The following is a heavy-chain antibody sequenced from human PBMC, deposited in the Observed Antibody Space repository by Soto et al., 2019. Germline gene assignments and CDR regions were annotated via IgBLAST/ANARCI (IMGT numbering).Heavy chain of an antibody. CDR1: GFSLSTSGVG. V-gene: IGHV2-5*02. D-gene: IGHD3-22*01. CDR2: IYWDDDK. CDR3: AHSLIGYYYDSSGSNWFDP. Sequence: SGPTLVNPTQTLTLTCTFSGFSLSTSGVGVGWIRQPPGKALEWLALIYWDDDKRYSPSLKSRLTITKDTSKNQVFLTMTNMDPVDTATYYCAHSLIGYYYDSSGSNWFDPWGQGTLVTVSS. J-gene: IGHJ5*02.